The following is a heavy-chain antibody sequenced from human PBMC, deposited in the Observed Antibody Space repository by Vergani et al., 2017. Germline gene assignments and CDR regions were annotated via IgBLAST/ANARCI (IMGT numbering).Heavy chain of an antibody. V-gene: IGHV4-39*07. Sequence: QLQLQESGPGLVKPSETLSLTCTVSGGSISSSNYYWGWIRQPPGKGLEWSGSIYYSGSTYYNPSLKSRVTISVDTSKNQFSLKLSSVTAADTAVYYCARESRFLEWLSPDYYYYYMDVWGKGTTVTVSS. CDR2: IYYSGST. CDR3: ARESRFLEWLSPDYYYYYMDV. D-gene: IGHD3-3*01. CDR1: GGSISSSNYY. J-gene: IGHJ6*03.